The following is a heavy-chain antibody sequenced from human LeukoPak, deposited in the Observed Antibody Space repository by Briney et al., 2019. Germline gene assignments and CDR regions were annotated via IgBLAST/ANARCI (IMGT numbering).Heavy chain of an antibody. CDR2: IRNSGRTK. V-gene: IGHV3-11*04. D-gene: IGHD4-17*01. Sequence: GGCVRLSCASCGFTHRQYYMSWIRPPGARGREGVSYIRNSGRTKHYADSVKGGPTLHRHNATNSLYLQMNSLRAEDTAVYYCTREWHDYGYCLYNWFDPWGQGTLVTVSS. CDR1: GFTHRQYY. CDR3: TREWHDYGYCLYNWFDP. J-gene: IGHJ5*02.